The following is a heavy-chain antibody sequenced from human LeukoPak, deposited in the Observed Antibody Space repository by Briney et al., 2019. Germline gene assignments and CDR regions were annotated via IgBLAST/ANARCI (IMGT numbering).Heavy chain of an antibody. CDR2: IHYTGNT. D-gene: IGHD3-3*01. Sequence: SETLSLTCTVSGDSITGNYYYWGWIRQSPGKGLEWIGSIHYTGNTYYNPSLKSRVTISVDTSKHRFSLKLNSVTAADTAVYSCARAFFGSVYYFPRFDPWGQGTLVTVSS. CDR3: ARAFFGSVYYFPRFDP. CDR1: GDSITGNYYY. V-gene: IGHV4-39*01. J-gene: IGHJ5*02.